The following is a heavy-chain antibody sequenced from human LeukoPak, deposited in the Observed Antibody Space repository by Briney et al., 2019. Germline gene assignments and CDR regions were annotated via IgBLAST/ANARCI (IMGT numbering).Heavy chain of an antibody. V-gene: IGHV4-4*07. CDR3: ARVMRGSGSYYYFDY. D-gene: IGHD3-10*01. J-gene: IGHJ4*02. Sequence: PSETLSLTCTASGGSISSYYWSWIRQPAGKGLEWIGRIYTSGSTNYNPSLKSRVTMSVDTSKNQFSLKLSSVTAADTAVYYCARVMRGSGSYYYFDYWGQGTLVTVSS. CDR2: IYTSGST. CDR1: GGSISSYY.